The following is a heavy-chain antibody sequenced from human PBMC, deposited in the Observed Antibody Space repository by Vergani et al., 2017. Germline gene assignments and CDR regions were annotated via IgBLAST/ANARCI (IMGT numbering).Heavy chain of an antibody. J-gene: IGHJ4*02. CDR3: AKSVHPARYYYDSSGYSEASIDC. V-gene: IGHV3-30*18. Sequence: QVQLVESGGGVVQPGRSLRLSCAASGFTFSSYGMHWVRQAPGKGLEWVAVISYDGSNKYYADSVKGRFTISRDNSKNTLYLQMNSLRAEDTAVYYCAKSVHPARYYYDSSGYSEASIDCWGQGTLVTVSS. D-gene: IGHD3-22*01. CDR2: ISYDGSNK. CDR1: GFTFSSYG.